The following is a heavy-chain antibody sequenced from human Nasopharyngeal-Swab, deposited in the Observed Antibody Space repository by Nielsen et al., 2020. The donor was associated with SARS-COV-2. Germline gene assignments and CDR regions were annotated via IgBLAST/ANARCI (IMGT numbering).Heavy chain of an antibody. D-gene: IGHD3-22*01. V-gene: IGHV3-30*04. J-gene: IGHJ4*02. CDR3: ASDSSGYYFVPFDY. CDR1: GFTFSSYA. Sequence: GGSLRISCAASGFTFSSYAMHWVRQAPGKGLEWVAVISYDGSNKYYADSVKGRFTISRDNSKNTLYLQMNSLRAEDTAVYYCASDSSGYYFVPFDYWGQGTLVTVSS. CDR2: ISYDGSNK.